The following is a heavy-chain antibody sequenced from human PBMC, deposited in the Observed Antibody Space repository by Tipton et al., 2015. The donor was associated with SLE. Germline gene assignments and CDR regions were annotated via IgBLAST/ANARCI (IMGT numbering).Heavy chain of an antibody. CDR3: ARAGILTGYYPYFDY. CDR2: INDSGST. CDR1: GGSFNEYY. D-gene: IGHD3-9*01. V-gene: IGHV4-34*01. Sequence: TLSLTCAVYGGSFNEYYWNWIRQSPGKGLEWIGEINDSGSTNYNPSLKSRVTISVDTSKNQFSLKLSSVTAADTAVYYCARAGILTGYYPYFDYWGQGTLVTVSS. J-gene: IGHJ4*02.